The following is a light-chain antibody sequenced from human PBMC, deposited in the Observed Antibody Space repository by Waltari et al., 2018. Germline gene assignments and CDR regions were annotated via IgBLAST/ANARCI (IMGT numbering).Light chain of an antibody. CDR1: QSISSW. CDR2: KAS. Sequence: DIQMTQSPSTLSASVGNRVTITCWASQSISSWLAWYQQKPGKAPKRLIYKASSLESGVPSRCSGSGSWTEFTLTISSLQPDDFATYYCQQYNSYSPYTFGQGTKLEIK. CDR3: QQYNSYSPYT. V-gene: IGKV1-5*03. J-gene: IGKJ2*01.